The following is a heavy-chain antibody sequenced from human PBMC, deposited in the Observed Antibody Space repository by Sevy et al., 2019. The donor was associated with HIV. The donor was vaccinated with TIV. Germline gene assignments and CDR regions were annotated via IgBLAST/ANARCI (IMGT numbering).Heavy chain of an antibody. CDR1: GFTFSSYA. J-gene: IGHJ6*02. CDR3: AKVLARGVAVAGSAWGMDV. CDR2: ISGSGGTT. D-gene: IGHD6-19*01. Sequence: GGSLRLSCAASGFTFSSYAMSWVRQAPGKGLEWVSSISGSGGTTYYADSVEGRFTISRDKSKNTLYLQMHSLRAEDTAVYYCAKVLARGVAVAGSAWGMDVWGQGTTVTVSS. V-gene: IGHV3-23*01.